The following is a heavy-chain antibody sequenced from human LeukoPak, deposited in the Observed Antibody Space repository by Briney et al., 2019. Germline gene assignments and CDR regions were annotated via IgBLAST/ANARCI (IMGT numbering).Heavy chain of an antibody. CDR2: INPNSGGT. CDR3: ARDGITGTRPHDY. V-gene: IGHV1-2*06. CDR1: GYTFTGYY. J-gene: IGHJ4*02. D-gene: IGHD1-7*01. Sequence: ASVKVSCKASGYTFTGYYMHWVRQAPGQGLEWMGRINPNSGGTNYAQKLQGRVTMTTDTSTSTAYMELRSLRSDDTAVYYCARDGITGTRPHDYWGQGTLVTVSS.